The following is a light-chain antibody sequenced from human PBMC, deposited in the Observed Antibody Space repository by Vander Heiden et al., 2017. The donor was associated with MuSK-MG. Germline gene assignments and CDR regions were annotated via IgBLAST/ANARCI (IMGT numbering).Light chain of an antibody. Sequence: DIQMTQSPSSLSASIGDRVTITCRASQSISTYLNWYQQKPGKAPKLLIYGASSLQSGVPSRFRGSGSGTDFTLTISSLQREDYATYYCQESYSAPPVTFGHGTRLEIK. CDR2: GAS. J-gene: IGKJ5*01. V-gene: IGKV1-39*01. CDR3: QESYSAPPVT. CDR1: QSISTY.